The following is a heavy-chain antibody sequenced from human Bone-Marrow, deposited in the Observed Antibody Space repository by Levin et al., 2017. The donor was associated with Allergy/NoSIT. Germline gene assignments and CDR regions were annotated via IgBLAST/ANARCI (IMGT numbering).Heavy chain of an antibody. Sequence: GESLKISCTASGFTFGDYAMSWFRQAPGKGLEWVGFIRSKAYGGTTEYAASVKGRFTISRDDSKSIAYLQMNSLKTEDTAVYYCTRGSYGSGSYYRYYDYYMDVWGKGTTVTVSS. D-gene: IGHD3-10*01. V-gene: IGHV3-49*03. CDR1: GFTFGDYA. J-gene: IGHJ6*03. CDR2: IRSKAYGGTT. CDR3: TRGSYGSGSYYRYYDYYMDV.